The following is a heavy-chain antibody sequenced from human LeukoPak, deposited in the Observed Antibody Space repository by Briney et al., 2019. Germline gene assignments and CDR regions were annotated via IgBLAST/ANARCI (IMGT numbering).Heavy chain of an antibody. V-gene: IGHV4-59*01. CDR2: IYHTGNA. CDR1: GGSLSTAY. Sequence: SETLSLTCTVSGGSLSTAYWSWIRQPPGKGLEWIAYIYHTGNAKYNPSLTSRVTMSVDTSKNQFSLRLSSVTTADTAVYYCARDGYSYTDVWGQGILVTVSS. J-gene: IGHJ4*02. CDR3: ARDGYSYTDV. D-gene: IGHD5-18*01.